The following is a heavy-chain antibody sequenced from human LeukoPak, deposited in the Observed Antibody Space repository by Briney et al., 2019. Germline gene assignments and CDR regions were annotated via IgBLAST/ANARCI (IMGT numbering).Heavy chain of an antibody. CDR3: ARDLCGGSCYSSYYYYYGMDV. D-gene: IGHD2-15*01. CDR2: ISAYNGNT. J-gene: IGHJ6*02. CDR1: GYTFTSYG. Sequence: ASAKVSCKASGYTFTSYGISWVRQAPGQGLEWMGWISAYNGNTNYAQKLQGRVTMTTDTSTSTAYMELRSLRSDDTAVYYCARDLCGGSCYSSYYYYYGMDVWGQGTTVTVSS. V-gene: IGHV1-18*01.